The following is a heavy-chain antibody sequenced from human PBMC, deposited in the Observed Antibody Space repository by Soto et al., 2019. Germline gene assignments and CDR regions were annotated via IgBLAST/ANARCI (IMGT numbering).Heavy chain of an antibody. D-gene: IGHD2-2*01. V-gene: IGHV4-59*08. CDR3: ARLGGYCSSTSCYGYYGMDV. J-gene: IGHJ6*02. CDR1: GGSMISYY. Sequence: SETLSLTCTVSGGSMISYYWSWIRQPPGRGLEWIGTFYYSGSTHYNPSLASRVTISVDTSKNQFSLKVTSVTAADTAMYYCARLGGYCSSTSCYGYYGMDVWGQGTTVTVSS. CDR2: FYYSGST.